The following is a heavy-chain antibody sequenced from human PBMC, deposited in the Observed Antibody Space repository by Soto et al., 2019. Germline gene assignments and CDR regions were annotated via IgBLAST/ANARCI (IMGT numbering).Heavy chain of an antibody. V-gene: IGHV3-74*01. CDR1: GFTFSSYW. D-gene: IGHD4-17*01. CDR3: ARTDYGGAFDI. Sequence: EVQLVESGGGLVQPGGSLRLSCAASGFTFSSYWMNWVRQAPGKGLVWVSRINSDGSSTSYADSVKGRFTISRDNAKNTLYLQMNSLGAEDTAVYYCARTDYGGAFDIWGQGTMVTVSS. J-gene: IGHJ3*02. CDR2: INSDGSST.